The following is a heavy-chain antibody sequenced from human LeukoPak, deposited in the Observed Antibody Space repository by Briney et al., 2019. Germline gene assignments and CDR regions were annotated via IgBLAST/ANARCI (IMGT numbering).Heavy chain of an antibody. CDR1: GFTFSSYA. V-gene: IGHV3-30-3*01. CDR3: ARATWLDEYFDY. Sequence: GGSLRLSCAASGFTFSSYAMHWVRQAPGKGLEWVAVISYDGSNKYYADSVKGRFTISRDNSKNTLYLQMNSLRAEDTAVYYCARATWLDEYFDYWGQGTLVTVSS. CDR2: ISYDGSNK. D-gene: IGHD6-19*01. J-gene: IGHJ4*02.